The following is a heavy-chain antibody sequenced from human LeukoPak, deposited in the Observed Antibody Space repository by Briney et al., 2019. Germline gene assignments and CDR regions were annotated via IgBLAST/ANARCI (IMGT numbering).Heavy chain of an antibody. CDR3: ARDRVDSSGFIAQVGY. Sequence: ASVKVSCKASGYTFTSYGISWVRQAPGQGLEWMGWISAYNGNTNYAQKLQGRVTMTTDTSTSTAYTELRSLRSDDTAVYYCARDRVDSSGFIAQVGYWGQGTLVTVSS. V-gene: IGHV1-18*01. CDR2: ISAYNGNT. D-gene: IGHD6-19*01. CDR1: GYTFTSYG. J-gene: IGHJ4*02.